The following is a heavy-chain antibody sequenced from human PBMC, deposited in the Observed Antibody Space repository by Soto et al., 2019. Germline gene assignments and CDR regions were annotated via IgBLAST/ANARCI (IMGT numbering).Heavy chain of an antibody. Sequence: QVQLVESGGGVVQPGTSLRLSCAASGFPFTSYAIHWVRQTPEKGLQWMTIISSDGSTIHYVDSVKGRFTISRDNSKNTVYLQMNSLRTDDTAVYYCARGTGSGSLLIDYWGQGTLVTVSS. J-gene: IGHJ4*02. CDR1: GFPFTSYA. V-gene: IGHV3-30-3*01. D-gene: IGHD3-10*01. CDR2: ISSDGSTI. CDR3: ARGTGSGSLLIDY.